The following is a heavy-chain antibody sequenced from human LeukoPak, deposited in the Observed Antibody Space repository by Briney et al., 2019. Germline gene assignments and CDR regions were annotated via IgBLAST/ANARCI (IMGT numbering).Heavy chain of an antibody. CDR1: GYSFTSYW. D-gene: IGHD3-22*01. CDR3: AREDSSGYYSNAFDI. CDR2: IYPGDSDT. Sequence: GESLKISCKGSGYSFTSYWIGWVRQMPGKGLEWMGIIYPGDSDTRYSPSFQGQVTISADKSISTAYLQWSSLKASDTAMDYCAREDSSGYYSNAFDIWGQGTMVTVSS. J-gene: IGHJ3*02. V-gene: IGHV5-51*01.